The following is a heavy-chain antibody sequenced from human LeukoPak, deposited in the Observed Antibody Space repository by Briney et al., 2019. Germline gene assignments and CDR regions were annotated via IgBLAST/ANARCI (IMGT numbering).Heavy chain of an antibody. V-gene: IGHV3-9*01. CDR1: GFTFDDYA. D-gene: IGHD6-13*01. CDR3: AKDTGEYSSSWYGQPHYFDY. J-gene: IGHJ4*02. Sequence: GGSLRLSCAASGFTFDDYAMHWVRQAPGKGLEWVSGISWNSGSIGYADSVKGRFTISRDNAKNSLYLQVNSLRAEDTALYYCAKDTGEYSSSWYGQPHYFDYWGQGTLVTVSS. CDR2: ISWNSGSI.